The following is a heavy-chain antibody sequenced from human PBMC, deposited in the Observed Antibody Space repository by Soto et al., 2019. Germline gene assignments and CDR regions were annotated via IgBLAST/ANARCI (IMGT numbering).Heavy chain of an antibody. CDR1: GFTFSSYG. D-gene: IGHD5-12*01. J-gene: IGHJ4*02. V-gene: IGHV3-30*18. CDR3: AKGAGGWLRPFDY. Sequence: QVQLVESGGGVVQPGRSLRLSCAASGFTFSSYGMHWVRQAPGKGLEWVAVISYDGSNKYYADSVKGRFTISRDNSKNTLYLPMNSLRAGDTAVYYCAKGAGGWLRPFDYWGQGTLVTVSS. CDR2: ISYDGSNK.